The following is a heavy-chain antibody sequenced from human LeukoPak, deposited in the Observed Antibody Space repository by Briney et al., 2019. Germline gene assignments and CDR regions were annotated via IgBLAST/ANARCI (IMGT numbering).Heavy chain of an antibody. V-gene: IGHV3-23*01. D-gene: IGHD3-16*02. CDR1: GFTFSSYA. Sequence: PGGSLRLSCAASGFTFSSYAMSWVRQAPGKGLEWVSAISGSGGSTYYADSVKGRFTISRDNSKNTLYLQMNSLRAEDTAVYYCAKDAPLLQEYYDYVWGSYRPRPDYWGQGTLVTVSS. CDR2: ISGSGGST. J-gene: IGHJ4*02. CDR3: AKDAPLLQEYYDYVWGSYRPRPDY.